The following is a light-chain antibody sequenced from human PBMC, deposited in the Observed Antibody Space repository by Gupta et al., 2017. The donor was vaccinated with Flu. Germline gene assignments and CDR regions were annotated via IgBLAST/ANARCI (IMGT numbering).Light chain of an antibody. CDR3: CLSGDSSTPNVV. Sequence: TISCTGTSSDVGIDNHGVWYQQHPARAPPLLLVYGRKRPSAVYPRFSCDTNCDTAAPMISTRQHEDDAEDYCCLSGDSSTPNVVFGTGTKLTVL. CDR2: YGR. J-gene: IGLJ1*01. CDR1: SSDVGIDNH. V-gene: IGLV2-23*01.